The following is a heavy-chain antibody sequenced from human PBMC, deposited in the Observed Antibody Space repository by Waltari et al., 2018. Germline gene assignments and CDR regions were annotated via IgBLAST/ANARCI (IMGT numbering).Heavy chain of an antibody. D-gene: IGHD6-6*01. CDR3: ARDISSWFAKDY. Sequence: QVQLVESGEGVVQLGRSLRPPWAASGFTFSSYGMPWVRQAPGKGLEWVAVIWYDGSNKYYADSVKGRFTISRDNSKNTLYLQMNSLRAEDTAVYYCARDISSWFAKDYWGQGTLVTVSS. CDR2: IWYDGSNK. J-gene: IGHJ4*02. CDR1: GFTFSSYG. V-gene: IGHV3-33*01.